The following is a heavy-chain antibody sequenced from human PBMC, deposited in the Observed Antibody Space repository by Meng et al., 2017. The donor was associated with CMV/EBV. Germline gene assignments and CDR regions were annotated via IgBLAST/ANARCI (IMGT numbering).Heavy chain of an antibody. D-gene: IGHD6-13*01. J-gene: IGHJ4*02. V-gene: IGHV3-74*01. CDR3: AKRFSIQSLGSSWYVRDY. CDR2: INSDGSST. CDR1: GFTFSSYW. Sequence: GGSLRLSCAASGFTFSSYWMHWVRQAPGKGLVWVSRINSDGSSTSYADSVKGRFTISRDNAKNTLYLQMNSLRAEDTAVYYCAKRFSIQSLGSSWYVRDYWGQGTLVTVSS.